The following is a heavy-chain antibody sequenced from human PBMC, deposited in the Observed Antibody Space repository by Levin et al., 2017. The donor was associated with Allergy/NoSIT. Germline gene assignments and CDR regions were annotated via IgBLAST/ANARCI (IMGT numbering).Heavy chain of an antibody. D-gene: IGHD3-16*02. J-gene: IGHJ4*02. Sequence: GESLKISCKASGYTFTSYYMHWVRQAPGQGLEWMGIINPSGGSTSYAQKFQGRVTMTRDTSTSTVYMELSSLRSEDTTVYYCATLKGDYVWGSYRLFDYWGQGTLVTVSS. CDR2: INPSGGST. V-gene: IGHV1-46*01. CDR1: GYTFTSYY. CDR3: ATLKGDYVWGSYRLFDY.